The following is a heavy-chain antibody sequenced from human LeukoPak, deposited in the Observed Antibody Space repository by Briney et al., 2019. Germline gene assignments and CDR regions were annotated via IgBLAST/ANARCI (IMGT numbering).Heavy chain of an antibody. D-gene: IGHD6-13*01. Sequence: KPPETLSLTCTVSGGSISSSNYYWGWIRQPPGKGLEWIGSIYNSGSTYYNPSLKSRVTISVDTSKNQFSLKLSSVTAADTAVYYCARSRIAAAGIRTWGQGTLVTVSS. CDR3: ARSRIAAAGIRT. CDR1: GGSISSSNYY. V-gene: IGHV4-39*07. CDR2: IYNSGST. J-gene: IGHJ5*02.